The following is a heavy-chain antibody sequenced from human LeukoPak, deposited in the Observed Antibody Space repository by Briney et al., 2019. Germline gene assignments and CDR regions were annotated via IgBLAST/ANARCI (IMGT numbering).Heavy chain of an antibody. J-gene: IGHJ4*02. Sequence: ASVKVSCKASGYTFTKYYMHWVRQAPGQGLEWMGWINPNSGDTNYAQMFQGRVTMTRDTSINTAYVEVSRLSSDDTAVYYCARDRIAAPDDFDYWGQGTPVTVSS. CDR3: ARDRIAAPDDFDY. CDR2: INPNSGDT. V-gene: IGHV1-2*02. CDR1: GYTFTKYY. D-gene: IGHD6-13*01.